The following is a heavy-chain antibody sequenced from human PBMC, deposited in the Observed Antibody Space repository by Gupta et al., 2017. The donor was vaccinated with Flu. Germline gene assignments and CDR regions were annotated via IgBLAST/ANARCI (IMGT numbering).Heavy chain of an antibody. J-gene: IGHJ4*02. CDR2: ISGSGGST. D-gene: IGHD2-15*01. Sequence: VSAISGSGGSTYYADSVKGRFTISRDNSKNTLYLQMNSLRAEDTAVYYCAKDLVDIVVVVAATPYHKAETDYWGQGTLVTVSS. V-gene: IGHV3-23*01. CDR3: AKDLVDIVVVVAATPYHKAETDY.